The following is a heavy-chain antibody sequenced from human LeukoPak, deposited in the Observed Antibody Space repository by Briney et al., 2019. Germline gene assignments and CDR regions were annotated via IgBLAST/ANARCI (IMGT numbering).Heavy chain of an antibody. CDR2: IRSDGTTK. J-gene: IGHJ4*02. CDR1: GFSFSSYG. D-gene: IGHD3-22*01. Sequence: GGSLRLSCAASGFSFSSYGMYWVCQPPGKGLEWVAFIRSDGTTKYYADSVKGRFTTSRDNAKNTLYLQMNSLRGEDTAVYYCAKDVYDGSGYHFDYWGQGTLVTVSS. V-gene: IGHV3-30*02. CDR3: AKDVYDGSGYHFDY.